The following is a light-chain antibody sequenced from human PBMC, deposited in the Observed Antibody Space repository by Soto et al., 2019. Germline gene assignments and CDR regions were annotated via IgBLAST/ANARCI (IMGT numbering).Light chain of an antibody. CDR3: MQGIHWPPYT. Sequence: DVVLTQSPLSLPVILGQPASISCRSSQSLADSDGITYLSWFHQRPGQSPRRLIYKVSNRDSGVPDRFSGSGSVTDFTLKISRVEAEDVGVYYCMQGIHWPPYTFGQGTKLDIK. J-gene: IGKJ2*01. V-gene: IGKV2-30*01. CDR1: QSLADSDGITY. CDR2: KVS.